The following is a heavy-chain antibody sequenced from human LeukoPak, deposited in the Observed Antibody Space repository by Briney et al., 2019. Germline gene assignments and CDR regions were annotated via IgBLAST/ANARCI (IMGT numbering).Heavy chain of an antibody. CDR1: GGSISSSNYY. CDR3: ARGFGDDIVVVVAATARVSDWFDP. Sequence: SETLSLTCTVSGGSISSSNYYWGWIRQPPGKGLEWIGSIYYTGSTYYNPSLKSRVTISVDTSKNQFSLKLSSVTAADTAVYYCARGFGDDIVVVVAATARVSDWFDPWGQGTLVTVSS. J-gene: IGHJ5*02. V-gene: IGHV4-39*07. D-gene: IGHD2-15*01. CDR2: IYYTGST.